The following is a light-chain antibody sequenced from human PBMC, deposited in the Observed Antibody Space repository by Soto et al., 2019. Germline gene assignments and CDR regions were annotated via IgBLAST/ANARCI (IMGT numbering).Light chain of an antibody. CDR1: SSDVGSYNL. V-gene: IGLV2-23*02. CDR2: EVS. CDR3: CSYAGSSTDV. J-gene: IGLJ1*01. Sequence: QSALTQPASVSGSPGQSITISCTGTSSDVGSYNLVSWYQQHPGKAPKLMIYEVSKRPSGVSNRFSGYKSGNTASLTISGLQAEDEADYYCCSYAGSSTDVFGTGTKLTVL.